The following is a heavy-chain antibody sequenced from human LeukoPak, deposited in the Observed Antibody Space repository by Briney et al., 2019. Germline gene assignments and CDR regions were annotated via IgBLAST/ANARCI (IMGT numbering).Heavy chain of an antibody. D-gene: IGHD3-16*01. CDR2: IYYSGST. Sequence: SETLSLTCTVSGGSISSYYWSWIRQPPGKGLEWIGYIYYSGSTNYNPSLKSRVTISVDTSKNQFSLKLNSVTAADTAVYYCARDSSGWYGGGYFDLWGRGTLVTVSS. J-gene: IGHJ2*01. V-gene: IGHV4-59*01. CDR3: ARDSSGWYGGGYFDL. CDR1: GGSISSYY.